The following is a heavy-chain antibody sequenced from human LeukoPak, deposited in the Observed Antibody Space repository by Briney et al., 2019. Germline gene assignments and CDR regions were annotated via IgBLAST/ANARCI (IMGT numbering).Heavy chain of an antibody. CDR3: ARAEVVPAAMGDFDY. V-gene: IGHV1-18*01. CDR1: GGTFSSYG. D-gene: IGHD2-2*01. J-gene: IGHJ4*02. CDR2: ISAYNGNT. Sequence: ASVKVSCKASGGTFSSYGISWVRQAPGQGLEWMGWISAYNGNTNYAQKLQGRVTMTTDTSTSTAYMELRSLRSDDTAVYYCARAEVVPAAMGDFDYWGQGTLVTVSS.